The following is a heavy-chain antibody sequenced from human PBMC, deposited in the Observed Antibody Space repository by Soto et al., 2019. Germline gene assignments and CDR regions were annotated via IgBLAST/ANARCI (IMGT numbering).Heavy chain of an antibody. Sequence: GGSLRLSCATSGFSFSSYAMSWVRQAPGKGLEWVSRVSGSGGNTYYADSVKGRFTISRDNSKNTLYLEMNSLRAEDTAVYYCAKGGGYNWNSLSVDAFDIWGQGTMVTVSS. D-gene: IGHD1-7*01. CDR2: VSGSGGNT. CDR1: GFSFSSYA. CDR3: AKGGGYNWNSLSVDAFDI. V-gene: IGHV3-23*01. J-gene: IGHJ3*02.